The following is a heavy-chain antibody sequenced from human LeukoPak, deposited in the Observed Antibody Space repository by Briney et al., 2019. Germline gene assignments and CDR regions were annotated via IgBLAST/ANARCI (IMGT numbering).Heavy chain of an antibody. D-gene: IGHD3-10*01. CDR1: GGSFSGYY. CDR2: INHSGST. Sequence: PAETLSLTCAVYGGSFSGYYWSWIRQPPGKGLEWIGEINHSGSTNYNPSLKSRVTISVDTSKNQFSLKLSSVTAADTAVYYCARVGDVRKFDYWGQGTLVTVSS. V-gene: IGHV4-34*01. J-gene: IGHJ4*02. CDR3: ARVGDVRKFDY.